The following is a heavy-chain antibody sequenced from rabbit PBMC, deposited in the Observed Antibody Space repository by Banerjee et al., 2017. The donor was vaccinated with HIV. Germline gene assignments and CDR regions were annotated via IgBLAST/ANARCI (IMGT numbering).Heavy chain of an antibody. CDR1: GFSFSNYY. V-gene: IGHV1S40*01. CDR2: INTSSGNT. CDR3: ARDFDSSGGYVFDL. J-gene: IGHJ4*01. Sequence: QSLEESGGDLVKPEGSLTLTCTASGFSFSNYYIYWVRQAPGKGLEWIACINTSSGNTVYASWAKGRFTISKTSSTTVTLQMTSLTAADTATYFCARDFDSSGGYVFDLWGQGTLVTVS. D-gene: IGHD1-1*01.